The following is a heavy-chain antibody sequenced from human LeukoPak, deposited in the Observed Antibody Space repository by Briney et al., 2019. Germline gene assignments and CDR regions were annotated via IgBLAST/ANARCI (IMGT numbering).Heavy chain of an antibody. CDR3: ARAGAAGSLPVDY. CDR1: GGTFSSYT. D-gene: IGHD6-13*01. Sequence: SVKVSCKASGGTFSSYTISWVRQAPGQGLEWMGRIIPILGIANYARKFQGRVTITADKSTSTAYMELSSLRSEDTAVYYCARAGAAGSLPVDYWGQGTLVTVSS. V-gene: IGHV1-69*02. J-gene: IGHJ4*02. CDR2: IIPILGIA.